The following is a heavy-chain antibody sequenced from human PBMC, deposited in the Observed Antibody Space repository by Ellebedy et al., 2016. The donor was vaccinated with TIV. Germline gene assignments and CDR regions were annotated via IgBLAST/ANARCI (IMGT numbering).Heavy chain of an antibody. CDR1: GYTFTSFG. J-gene: IGHJ4*02. CDR2: ISAFNGDT. V-gene: IGHV1-18*04. CDR3: ARVIGLRDCSGDICSPPPPLDH. D-gene: IGHD2-15*01. Sequence: ASAKVSCKASGYTFTSFGITWVRQAPGQGLEWMGWISAFNGDTNYVQKLQGRVTMTSDTSTSTAYMELRSLRSDDTAVYYCARVIGLRDCSGDICSPPPPLDHWGQGALVTVSS.